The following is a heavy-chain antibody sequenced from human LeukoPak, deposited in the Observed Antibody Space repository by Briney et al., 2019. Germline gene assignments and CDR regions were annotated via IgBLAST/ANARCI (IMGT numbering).Heavy chain of an antibody. D-gene: IGHD1-26*01. J-gene: IGHJ4*02. Sequence: GGSLRLSCVASGFTFSSYSMNWVRQAPGKGLEWVSYISSSSSTIYYADSVKGRFTISRDNAQNSVYLQMNSLRDEDTAVYYCARVGELDYWGQGTLVTVSS. CDR3: ARVGELDY. CDR2: ISSSSSTI. CDR1: GFTFSSYS. V-gene: IGHV3-48*02.